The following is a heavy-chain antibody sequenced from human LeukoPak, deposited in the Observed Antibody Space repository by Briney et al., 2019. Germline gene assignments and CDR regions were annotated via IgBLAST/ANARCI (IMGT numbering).Heavy chain of an antibody. J-gene: IGHJ4*02. Sequence: GSSVKVSCKASGGTFRSYAISWVRQAPVQGLDWMGWIIPIFVTANYAQKFQGRVTITADESTSTAYMEMSRLRSEDTAVSYCARGTSTMVRGVIRADYFDYWGQGTLVTVSS. CDR3: ARGTSTMVRGVIRADYFDY. CDR2: IIPIFVTA. V-gene: IGHV1-69*01. D-gene: IGHD3-10*01. CDR1: GGTFRSYA.